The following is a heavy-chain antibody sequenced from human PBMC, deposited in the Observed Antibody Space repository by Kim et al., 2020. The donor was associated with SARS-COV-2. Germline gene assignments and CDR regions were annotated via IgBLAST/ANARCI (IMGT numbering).Heavy chain of an antibody. Sequence: SETLSLTCTVSGGSISSSSYYWGWIRQPPGKGLEWIGSIYYSGSTYYNPSLKSRVTISVDTSKNQFSLKLSSVTAADTAVYYCARAKNHEGVPAAIHHTFFDYWGQGTLVTVSS. V-gene: IGHV4-39*01. J-gene: IGHJ4*02. D-gene: IGHD2-2*02. CDR2: IYYSGST. CDR1: GGSISSSSYY. CDR3: ARAKNHEGVPAAIHHTFFDY.